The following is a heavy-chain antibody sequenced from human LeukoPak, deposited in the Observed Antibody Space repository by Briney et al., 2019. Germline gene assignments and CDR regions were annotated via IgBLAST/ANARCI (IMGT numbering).Heavy chain of an antibody. CDR1: GYSISSGYY. V-gene: IGHV4-38-2*02. CDR2: IYHSGST. D-gene: IGHD3-3*01. Sequence: SETLSLTCTVSGYSISSGYYWGWIRQPPGKGLEWIGSIYHSGSTYYNPSLKSRVTISVDTSKNQFSLKLSSVTASDTAVYYCARHYVFVSGGSSFDYWGLGILVTVSS. J-gene: IGHJ4*02. CDR3: ARHYVFVSGGSSFDY.